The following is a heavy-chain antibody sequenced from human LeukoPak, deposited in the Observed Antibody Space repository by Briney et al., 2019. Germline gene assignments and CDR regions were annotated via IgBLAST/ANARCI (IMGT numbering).Heavy chain of an antibody. CDR1: GFSFSNYW. CDR2: INSDGSST. J-gene: IGHJ4*02. D-gene: IGHD1-26*01. CDR3: ASRAVSGTYYVYYFDY. V-gene: IGHV3-74*01. Sequence: PGGSLRLSCAASGFSFSNYWMHRVRQVPGKGLEWVSRINSDGSSTSYADSVKGRFTISRDNAKNTLYLQMNSLRAEDTAVYYCASRAVSGTYYVYYFDYWGQGTLVTVSS.